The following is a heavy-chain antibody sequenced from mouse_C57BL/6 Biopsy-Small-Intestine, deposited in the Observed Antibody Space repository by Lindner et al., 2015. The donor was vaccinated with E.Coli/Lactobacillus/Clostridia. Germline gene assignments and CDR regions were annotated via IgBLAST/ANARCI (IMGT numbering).Heavy chain of an antibody. Sequence: VQLQESGPELVKPGASVKISCKASGYSFTDYNMHWVKQSHGKSLEWIGYINPNNGGTSYNQKFKGKATLTVNKSSSTAYMELRSLTSEDSAVYYCARGCDYDVPFAYWGQGTLVTVSA. CDR3: ARGCDYDVPFAY. V-gene: IGHV1-22*01. CDR2: INPNNGGT. CDR1: GYSFTDYN. D-gene: IGHD2-4*01. J-gene: IGHJ3*01.